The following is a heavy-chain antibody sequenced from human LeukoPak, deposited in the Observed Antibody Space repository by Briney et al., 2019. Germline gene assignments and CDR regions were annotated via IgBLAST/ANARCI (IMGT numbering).Heavy chain of an antibody. J-gene: IGHJ4*02. V-gene: IGHV3-30*18. CDR1: GFTFSNFC. CDR2: ISFDGSNK. CDR3: AKDPRVCFGELLPYYCVF. Sequence: PGGSLRLSCAASGFTFSNFCMHWVRQAPDKGLEWVAVISFDGSNKYYADSVKGRFTISRDNSKNTLYLQMNSLRAEDTAVYYCAKDPRVCFGELLPYYCVFWGEGTLVTVSS. D-gene: IGHD3-10*01.